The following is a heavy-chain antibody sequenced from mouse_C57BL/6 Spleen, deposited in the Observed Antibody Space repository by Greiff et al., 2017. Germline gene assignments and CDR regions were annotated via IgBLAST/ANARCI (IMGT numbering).Heavy chain of an antibody. J-gene: IGHJ4*01. CDR2: FYPGSGSI. CDR3: ARQHDSSGYVDYAMDY. CDR1: GYTFTEYT. D-gene: IGHD3-2*02. Sequence: QVHVKQSGAELVKPGASVKLSCKASGYTFTEYTIHWVKQRSGQGLEWIGWFYPGSGSIKYNEKFKDKATLTADKSSSTVYMELSRLTSEDSAVYFCARQHDSSGYVDYAMDYWGQGTSVTVSS. V-gene: IGHV1-62-2*01.